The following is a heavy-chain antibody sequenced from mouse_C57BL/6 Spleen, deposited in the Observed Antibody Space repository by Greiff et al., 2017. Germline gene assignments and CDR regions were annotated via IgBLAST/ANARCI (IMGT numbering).Heavy chain of an antibody. CDR1: GFSLTSYG. D-gene: IGHD2-3*01. Sequence: VKLMESGPGLVAPSQSLSITCTVSGFSLTSYGVHWVRQPPGKGLEWLVVIWSDGSTTYNSALKSRLSISKDNSKSQVFLKMNSLQTDDTAMYYCARHVDGYYGAKDYWGQGTSVTVSS. V-gene: IGHV2-6-1*01. J-gene: IGHJ4*01. CDR3: ARHVDGYYGAKDY. CDR2: IWSDGST.